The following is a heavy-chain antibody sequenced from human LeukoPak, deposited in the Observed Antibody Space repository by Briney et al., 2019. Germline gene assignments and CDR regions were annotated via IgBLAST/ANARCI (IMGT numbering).Heavy chain of an antibody. J-gene: IGHJ5*02. V-gene: IGHV1-18*01. CDR3: ARAGETIFGAPNWFDP. D-gene: IGHD3-3*01. CDR2: ISAYNGNT. Sequence: ASVKVSCKASGYTFTSYGISWVRQAPGQGLEWMGWISAYNGNTNYAQKLQGRVTTTTDTSTSTAYMELRSLRPDDTAVYYCARAGETIFGAPNWFDPWGQGTLVTVSS. CDR1: GYTFTSYG.